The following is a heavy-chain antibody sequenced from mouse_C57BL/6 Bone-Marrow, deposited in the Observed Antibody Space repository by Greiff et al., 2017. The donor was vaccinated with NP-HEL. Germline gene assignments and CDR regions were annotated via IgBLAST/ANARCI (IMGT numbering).Heavy chain of an antibody. CDR3: ARRNWDWYFDV. CDR1: GFTFSDYG. V-gene: IGHV5-15*01. D-gene: IGHD4-1*01. J-gene: IGHJ1*03. Sequence: EVKLMESGGGLVQPGGSLKLSCAASGFTFSDYGMAWVRQAPRKGPEWVAFISNLAYSIYYADTVTGRFTISRENAKNTLYLEMSSLRSEDTAMYYCARRNWDWYFDVWGTGTTVTVSS. CDR2: ISNLAYSI.